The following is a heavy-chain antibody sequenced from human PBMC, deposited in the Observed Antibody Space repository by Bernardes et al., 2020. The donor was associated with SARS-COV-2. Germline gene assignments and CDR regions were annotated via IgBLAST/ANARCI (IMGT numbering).Heavy chain of an antibody. CDR2: INSDGSRT. CDR1: GFSFNTYW. V-gene: IGHV3-74*01. D-gene: IGHD1-1*01. J-gene: IGHJ5*02. Sequence: GGSLRLSCAASGFSFNTYWMHWVRQVPGNGLVWVSHINSDGSRTNYADSVKGRFTIFRDNAKNTLYLQMNSLRAEDTAVYYCTRDPSGTSPAWGQGTLVTVSS. CDR3: TRDPSGTSPA.